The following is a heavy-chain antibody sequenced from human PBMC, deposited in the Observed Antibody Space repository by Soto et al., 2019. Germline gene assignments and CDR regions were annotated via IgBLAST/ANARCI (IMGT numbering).Heavy chain of an antibody. D-gene: IGHD3-10*01. CDR2: IYGGHSDT. CDR3: ERLKNFGSGSYLMPFDY. CDR1: GYTFYSYG. J-gene: IGHJ4*02. Sequence: GESLKISCKGCGYTFYSYGIGWVRQTPGKGVEWLGIIYGGHSDTRYRPSFQGQVTISADKSISTAYLQWSGRKASNTAMCYCERLKNFGSGSYLMPFDYWGQGSLVTVSS. V-gene: IGHV5-51*01.